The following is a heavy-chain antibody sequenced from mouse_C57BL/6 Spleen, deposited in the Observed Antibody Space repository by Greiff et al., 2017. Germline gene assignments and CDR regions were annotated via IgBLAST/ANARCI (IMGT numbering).Heavy chain of an antibody. D-gene: IGHD1-1*01. J-gene: IGHJ4*01. CDR1: GYAFSSSW. Sequence: QVQLQQSGPELVKPGASVKISCKASGYAFSSSWMNWVKQRPGKGLEWIGRIYPGDGDTNYNGKFKGKATLTADKSSSTAYMHLSSLTSEDSAVYFCATITTLVWRGDYYSMDYWGQGTSVTVSS. CDR3: ATITTLVWRGDYYSMDY. CDR2: IYPGDGDT. V-gene: IGHV1-82*01.